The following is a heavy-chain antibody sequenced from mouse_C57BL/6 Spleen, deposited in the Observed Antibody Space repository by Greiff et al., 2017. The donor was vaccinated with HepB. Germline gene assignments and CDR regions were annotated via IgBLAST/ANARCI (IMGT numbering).Heavy chain of an antibody. CDR1: GYAFSSYW. CDR3: ARGPYYYGSSHPFAY. J-gene: IGHJ3*01. V-gene: IGHV1-80*01. Sequence: QVQLQQSGAELVKPGASVKISCKASGYAFSSYWMNWVKQRPGKGLEWIGQIYPGDGDTNYNGKFKGKATLTADKSSSTAYMQLSSLTSEDSAVYFCARGPYYYGSSHPFAYWGQGTLVTVSA. D-gene: IGHD1-1*01. CDR2: IYPGDGDT.